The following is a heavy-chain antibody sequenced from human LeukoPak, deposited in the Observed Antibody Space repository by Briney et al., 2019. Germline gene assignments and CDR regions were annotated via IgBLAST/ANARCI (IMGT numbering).Heavy chain of an antibody. CDR2: IIPILGIA. D-gene: IGHD3-22*01. CDR3: AGRPDSSGYELFDY. J-gene: IGHJ4*02. Sequence: SVKVSCKASGGAFSSYAISWVRQAPGQGLEWMGRIIPILGIANYAQKFQGRVTITADKSTSTAYMELSSLRSEDTAVYYCAGRPDSSGYELFDYWGQGTLVTVSS. CDR1: GGAFSSYA. V-gene: IGHV1-69*04.